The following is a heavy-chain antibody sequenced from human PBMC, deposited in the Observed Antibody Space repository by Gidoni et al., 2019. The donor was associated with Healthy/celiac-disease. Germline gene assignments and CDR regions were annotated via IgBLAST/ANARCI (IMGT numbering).Heavy chain of an antibody. CDR3: ARAVAGTPYYHYYYYYGMDV. CDR2: INPSGGST. CDR1: GYTFTSYY. Sequence: QVQLVQSGAEVKKPGASVKVSCKASGYTFTSYYMHWVRQAHGQGLEWMGIINPSGGSTSYAQKFQGRVTMTRDTSTSTVYMELSSLRSEDTAVYYCARAVAGTPYYHYYYYYGMDVWGQGTTVTVSS. V-gene: IGHV1-46*01. D-gene: IGHD6-19*01. J-gene: IGHJ6*02.